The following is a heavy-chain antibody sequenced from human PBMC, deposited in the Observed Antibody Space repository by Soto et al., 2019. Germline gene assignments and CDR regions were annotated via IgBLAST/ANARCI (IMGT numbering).Heavy chain of an antibody. CDR1: GFVFRDFG. J-gene: IGHJ6*02. Sequence: QVQLVESGGGVVQSGKSLRLSSVASGFVFRDFGMHWVRQAPGQGLEWVALITYDGTYAHYPSVVQGRFTISRDDDRDTVYLQMDSLRPEDSGIYYCAKARGANNWANYYGLDVWGQGTTVTVSS. CDR2: ITYDGTYA. D-gene: IGHD2-15*01. CDR3: AKARGANNWANYYGLDV. V-gene: IGHV3-30*18.